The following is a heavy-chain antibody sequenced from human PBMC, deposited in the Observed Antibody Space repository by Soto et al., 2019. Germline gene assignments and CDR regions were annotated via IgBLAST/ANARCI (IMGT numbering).Heavy chain of an antibody. CDR2: IYHSGST. CDR3: ARGRYCSGGRCYSTQDY. Sequence: SETLSLTCAVSGGSISSSNWWSWVRQPPGKGLEWIGEIYHSGSTNYNPSLKSRVTISVDKSKNQFSLKLSSVTAADTAVYYCARGRYCSGGRCYSTQDYWGQGTLVTVSS. J-gene: IGHJ4*02. D-gene: IGHD2-15*01. V-gene: IGHV4-4*02. CDR1: GGSISSSNW.